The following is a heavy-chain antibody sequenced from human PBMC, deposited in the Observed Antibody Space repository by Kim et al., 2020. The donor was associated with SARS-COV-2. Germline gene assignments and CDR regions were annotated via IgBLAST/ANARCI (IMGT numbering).Heavy chain of an antibody. CDR1: GYTFTSYG. J-gene: IGHJ4*02. CDR3: ARGASDFWSGTGDY. Sequence: ASVKVSCKASGYTFTSYGISWVRQAPGQGLEWMGWISTYNGNTDYAQKLQGRVTMTTDTSTSTAYMELRSLRADDTAVYYCARGASDFWSGTGDYWGQGTLVTVSS. V-gene: IGHV1-18*01. D-gene: IGHD3-3*01. CDR2: ISTYNGNT.